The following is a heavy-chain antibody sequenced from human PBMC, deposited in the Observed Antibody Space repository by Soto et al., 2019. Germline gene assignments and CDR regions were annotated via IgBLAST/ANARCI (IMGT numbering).Heavy chain of an antibody. CDR3: AKEAKRWYSGYDPFDY. V-gene: IGHV3-23*01. D-gene: IGHD5-12*01. J-gene: IGHJ4*02. CDR2: ISGSGGST. CDR1: GFTFSNYA. Sequence: EVQLLESGGGLVQPGGSLRLSCAASGFTFSNYAMSWVRQAPGKGLEWVSAISGSGGSTYYADSVKGRFTISRDNSKNTLYLQMNSLRAEDTAVYYCAKEAKRWYSGYDPFDYWGQGTLVTVSS.